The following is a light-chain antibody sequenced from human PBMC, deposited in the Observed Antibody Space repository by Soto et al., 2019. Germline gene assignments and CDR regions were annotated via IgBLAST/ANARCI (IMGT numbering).Light chain of an antibody. V-gene: IGKV1-39*01. CDR1: QYINNY. J-gene: IGKJ2*01. CDR2: ATY. CDR3: QQSYSTPPYT. Sequence: DIPMTPSPSSLSTSVGDRVTITCRASQYINNYLNWYQQKPGKAPKLLIFATYNLQSGVPSRFSGSGSGTDFTLTISSLQPVDCATYYCQQSYSTPPYTFGQGTKLDIK.